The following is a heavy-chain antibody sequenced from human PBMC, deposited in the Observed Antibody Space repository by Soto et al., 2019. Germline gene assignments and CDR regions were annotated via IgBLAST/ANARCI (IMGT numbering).Heavy chain of an antibody. V-gene: IGHV4-34*01. D-gene: IGHD3-10*01. CDR3: ARGRMVRGVIIYPQNSFDY. CDR1: GGSFSGYY. Sequence: QVQLQQWGAGLLKPSETLSLTCAVYGGSFSGYYWSWIRQPPGKGLEWIGEINHSGSTNYNPSLKRRVTISVDTSKNQFSLKLSSVTAADTAVYYCARGRMVRGVIIYPQNSFDYWGQGTLVTVSS. CDR2: INHSGST. J-gene: IGHJ4*02.